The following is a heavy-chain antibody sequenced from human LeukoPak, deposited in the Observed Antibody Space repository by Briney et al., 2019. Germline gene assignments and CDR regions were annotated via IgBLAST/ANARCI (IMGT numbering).Heavy chain of an antibody. CDR1: GGSISSSSYY. D-gene: IGHD3-10*01. V-gene: IGHV4-39*07. J-gene: IGHJ5*02. CDR2: IYYSGST. Sequence: PSETLSLTCTVSGGSISSSSYYWGWIRQPPGKGLEWIGSIYYSGSTYYNPSLKSRVTISVDTSKNQFSLKLSSVTAADTAVYYCARGSELLVAPLFDPWGQGTLVTVSS. CDR3: ARGSELLVAPLFDP.